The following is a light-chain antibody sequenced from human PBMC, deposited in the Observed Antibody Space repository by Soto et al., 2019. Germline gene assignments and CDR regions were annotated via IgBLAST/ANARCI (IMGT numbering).Light chain of an antibody. Sequence: IVLTQSPGTLSLSPGERATLSCRASQSVSSSYLAWYQQKPGQAPRLLIYGASSRATGIPDRFSGSGSGTDFTLTISRLEPEDFAVYYCQQYGSSPTFGGGTKVDIK. CDR1: QSVSSSY. CDR2: GAS. V-gene: IGKV3-20*01. J-gene: IGKJ4*01. CDR3: QQYGSSPT.